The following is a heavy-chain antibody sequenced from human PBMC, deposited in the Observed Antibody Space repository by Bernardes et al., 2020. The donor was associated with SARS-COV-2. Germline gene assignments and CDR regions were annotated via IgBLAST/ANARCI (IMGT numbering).Heavy chain of an antibody. Sequence: ASVKVSCKASGYTFTGYYMHWVRQAPGQGLEWMGWINPNSGGTNYAQKFQGRVTMTRDTSISTAYMELSRLRSDDTAVYYCASGYAGITGTNRWYFDLWGRGTLVTVSS. CDR2: INPNSGGT. CDR3: ASGYAGITGTNRWYFDL. J-gene: IGHJ2*01. V-gene: IGHV1-2*02. CDR1: GYTFTGYY. D-gene: IGHD1-20*01.